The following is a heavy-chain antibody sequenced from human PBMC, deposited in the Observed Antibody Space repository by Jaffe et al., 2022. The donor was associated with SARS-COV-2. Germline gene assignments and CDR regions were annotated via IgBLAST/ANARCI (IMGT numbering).Heavy chain of an antibody. J-gene: IGHJ3*02. V-gene: IGHV4-61*02. CDR2: IYTSGST. Sequence: QVQLQESGPGLVKPSQTLSLTCTVSGGSISSGSYYWSWIRQPAGKGLEWIGRIYTSGSTNYNPSLKSRVTISVDTSKNQFSLKLSSVTAADTAVYYCASKLLWFGEGAFDIWGQGTMVTVSS. CDR1: GGSISSGSYY. D-gene: IGHD3-10*01. CDR3: ASKLLWFGEGAFDI.